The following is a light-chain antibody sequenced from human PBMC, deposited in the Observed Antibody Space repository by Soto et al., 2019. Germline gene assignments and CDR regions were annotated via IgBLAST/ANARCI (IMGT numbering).Light chain of an antibody. CDR2: AAS. J-gene: IGKJ1*01. CDR1: QNISSY. V-gene: IGKV1-39*01. Sequence: DIQMTQSPSSLSASVGDRVSITCRASQNISSYLNWYLQEPGTAPKLPIYAASSLQSGVTSRFTGSGSGTDFTLTISSLQPEDFATYSCQQGYSTPQTFGQGTKVDIK. CDR3: QQGYSTPQT.